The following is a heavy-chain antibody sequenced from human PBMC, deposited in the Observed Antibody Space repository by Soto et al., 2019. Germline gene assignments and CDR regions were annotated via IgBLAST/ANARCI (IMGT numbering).Heavy chain of an antibody. CDR2: VYYSGST. V-gene: IGHV4-59*01. Sequence: SETLSLTCTVSGGSISNCCWTWVRQPPGKGLEWIGYVYYSGSTNYNPSLESRVTISIDASKNQFSLKMKSVTAADTAVYYCVRDYLLTGFDPWGQGALVTVSS. J-gene: IGHJ5*02. CDR3: VRDYLLTGFDP. CDR1: GGSISNCC. D-gene: IGHD3-9*01.